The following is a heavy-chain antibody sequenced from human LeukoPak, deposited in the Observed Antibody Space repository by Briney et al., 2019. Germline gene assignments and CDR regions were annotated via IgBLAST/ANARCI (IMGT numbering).Heavy chain of an antibody. CDR3: AKDGWFGELPNYFDY. CDR2: INAGNGNT. V-gene: IGHV1-3*01. D-gene: IGHD3-10*01. Sequence: GASVKVSCKASGYTFTSYAMHWVRQAPGQRLEWMGWINAGNGNTKYSQKFQGRVTITRDTSASTAYMELSSLRSEDTAVYYCAKDGWFGELPNYFDYWGQGTLVTVSS. J-gene: IGHJ4*02. CDR1: GYTFTSYA.